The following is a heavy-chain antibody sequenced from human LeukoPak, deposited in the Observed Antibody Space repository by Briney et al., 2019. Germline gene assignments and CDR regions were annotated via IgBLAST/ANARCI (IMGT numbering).Heavy chain of an antibody. V-gene: IGHV4-59*01. CDR3: ARRWRGYYYMDV. CDR2: IYYNWST. J-gene: IGHJ6*03. CDR1: GGYISNYY. D-gene: IGHD4-23*01. Sequence: SETLSLTCTVSGGYISNYYWNRIRQPPGKGLEWIGYIYYNWSTNYNASLKSRVTISVATSRNQFSLKLSSVTAADTAAYYCARRWRGYYYMDVWGKGTTVSVSS.